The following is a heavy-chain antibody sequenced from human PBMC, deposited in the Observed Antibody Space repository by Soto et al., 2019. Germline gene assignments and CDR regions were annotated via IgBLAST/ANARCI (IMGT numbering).Heavy chain of an antibody. CDR3: ASRIAAAGRYYGMDV. V-gene: IGHV4-39*01. CDR2: IYYSGST. D-gene: IGHD6-13*01. J-gene: IGHJ6*02. Sequence: SSETLSLTCTVSGGSISSSSYYWGWIRQPPGKGLEWIGSIYYSGSTYYNPSLKSRVTISVDTSKNQFSLKLSSVTAADTAVYYCASRIAAAGRYYGMDVWGQGTTVTVSS. CDR1: GGSISSSSYY.